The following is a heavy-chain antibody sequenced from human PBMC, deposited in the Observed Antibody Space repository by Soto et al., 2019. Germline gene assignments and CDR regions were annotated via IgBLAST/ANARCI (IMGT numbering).Heavy chain of an antibody. V-gene: IGHV1-8*01. CDR3: VTPRGYIYGRRPRDYCYRMNF. Sequence: ASVKVFCKASGYTFTSYDIYWVRQATGRGLEWMGWMNPNSGNTGYAQKFQGRVTMTRNTSISTAYMELSSLRSEDTAVYYCVTPRGYIYGRRPRDYCYRMNFWGRGTTVTVSS. D-gene: IGHD5-18*01. J-gene: IGHJ6*01. CDR1: GYTFTSYD. CDR2: MNPNSGNT.